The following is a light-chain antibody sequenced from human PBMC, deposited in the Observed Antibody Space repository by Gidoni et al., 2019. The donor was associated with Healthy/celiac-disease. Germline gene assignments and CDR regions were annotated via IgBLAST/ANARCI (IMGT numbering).Light chain of an antibody. CDR3: QQSYSTPQT. J-gene: IGKJ1*01. CDR2: AAS. Sequence: DIQTTQSPSSLSASVGDRVTITCRASQSISSYLNWYQQKPGKAPKLLIYAASRLQSGVPSRFSGSGSGTDFTLTISSLQPEDFATYYCQQSYSTPQTFGQGTKVEIK. V-gene: IGKV1-39*01. CDR1: QSISSY.